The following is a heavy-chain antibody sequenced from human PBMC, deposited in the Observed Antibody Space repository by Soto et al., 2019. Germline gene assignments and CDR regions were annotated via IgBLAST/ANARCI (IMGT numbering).Heavy chain of an antibody. Sequence: QVQLVESGGGVVQPGRSLRLSCAASGFTFSSYGMHWVRQAPGKGLEWVAVIWYDGSNKYYAESVKGRFTISRDNSKNTLYLQMNSLRAEDTAVFYCARDPLSITGIYYMDVWGKGTTVTVSS. CDR1: GFTFSSYG. V-gene: IGHV3-33*01. CDR2: IWYDGSNK. D-gene: IGHD1-20*01. CDR3: ARDPLSITGIYYMDV. J-gene: IGHJ6*03.